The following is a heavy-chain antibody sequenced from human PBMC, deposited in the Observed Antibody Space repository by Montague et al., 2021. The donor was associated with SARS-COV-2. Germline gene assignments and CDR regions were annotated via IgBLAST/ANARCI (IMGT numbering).Heavy chain of an antibody. CDR3: ATTGGPTTVVGPFDY. J-gene: IGHJ4*02. CDR2: IHYSGST. CDR1: GGSISSGGYY. D-gene: IGHD6-19*01. Sequence: SETLSLTCTVSGGSISSGGYYWDWIRQPPGMGLEWIGTIHYSGSTDYNPSLKSRVTISVDTSRNQFSLKVSSVTAADTAVYYCATTGGPTTVVGPFDYWGQGTPVTVSS. V-gene: IGHV4-39*01.